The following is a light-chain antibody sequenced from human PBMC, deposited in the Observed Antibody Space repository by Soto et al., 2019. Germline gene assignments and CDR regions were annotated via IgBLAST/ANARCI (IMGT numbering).Light chain of an antibody. V-gene: IGKV3-20*01. Sequence: ELVLTQSPGTLSLSPGERATLSCRASQSVGSNFLAWYQQKPGQAPRLLINVASSRATGIPDRFSGSGSGTDFTLTISSLEPEDFAVYYCQQYGTSPIAFGQGTRVQIK. CDR2: VAS. CDR3: QQYGTSPIA. CDR1: QSVGSNF. J-gene: IGKJ5*01.